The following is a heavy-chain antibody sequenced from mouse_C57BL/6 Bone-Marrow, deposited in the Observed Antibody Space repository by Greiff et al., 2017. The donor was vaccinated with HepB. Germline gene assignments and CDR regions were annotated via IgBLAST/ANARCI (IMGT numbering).Heavy chain of an antibody. CDR2: ISSGSSTI. Sequence: EVKLVQSGGGLVKPGGSLKLSCAASGFTFSDYGLHWVRQAPEKGLEWVAYISSGSSTIYYADTVKGRFTISTDNANTTLFLQMTSLRSEDTAMYYRAKGRNEILFDYWGQGTTLTVSS. J-gene: IGHJ2*01. CDR3: AKGRNEILFDY. CDR1: GFTFSDYG. V-gene: IGHV5-17*01.